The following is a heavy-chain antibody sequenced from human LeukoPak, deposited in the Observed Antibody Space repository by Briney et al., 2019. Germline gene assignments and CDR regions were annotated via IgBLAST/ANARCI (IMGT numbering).Heavy chain of an antibody. J-gene: IGHJ4*02. D-gene: IGHD6-13*01. V-gene: IGHV3-48*03. CDR2: ISSSGSTI. CDR1: GFTFSSYE. CDR3: ASGGAAAYLKFDY. Sequence: GGSLRLSCAASGFTFSSYEMNWVRQAPGKGLEWVSYISSSGSTIYYADSVKGRFTISRDNAKNSLYLQMNSLRAEDTAVYYCASGGAAAYLKFDYWGQGTLVTVSS.